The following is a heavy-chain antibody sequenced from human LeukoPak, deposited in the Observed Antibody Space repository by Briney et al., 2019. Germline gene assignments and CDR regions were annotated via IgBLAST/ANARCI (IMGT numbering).Heavy chain of an antibody. CDR3: ARVSADREMATIYEYFQH. J-gene: IGHJ1*01. CDR1: GYTFTGYY. V-gene: IGHV1-2*02. D-gene: IGHD5-24*01. Sequence: ASVKVSCKASGYTFTGYYMHWVRQAPGQGLEWMGWINPNSGGTNYAQKFQGRVTMTRDTSISTAYMELSRLRSDGTAVYYCARVSADREMATIYEYFQHWGQGTLVTVSS. CDR2: INPNSGGT.